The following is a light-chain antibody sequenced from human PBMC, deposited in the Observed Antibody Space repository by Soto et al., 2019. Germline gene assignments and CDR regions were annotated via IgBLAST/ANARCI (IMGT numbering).Light chain of an antibody. Sequence: EIVLTQSPGTLSLSPGERANLSCRASQSVSSSYLAWYQQRPGQAPRLLIYGASSRATGITDRFSGSGSGTDFTLTISRLEPEDFAVYFCQQYGSSPRKFGQGTKVEVK. V-gene: IGKV3-20*01. CDR1: QSVSSSY. CDR2: GAS. CDR3: QQYGSSPRK. J-gene: IGKJ1*01.